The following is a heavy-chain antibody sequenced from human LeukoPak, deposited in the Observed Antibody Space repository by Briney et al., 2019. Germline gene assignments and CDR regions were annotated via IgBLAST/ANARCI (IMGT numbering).Heavy chain of an antibody. V-gene: IGHV3-7*01. D-gene: IGHD4-4*01. CDR3: ARDGDTVTTPAFDI. Sequence: GGSLRLSCAASGFTFSSYWMSWVRQAPGKGLEWVANIKRDGSEKYYVDSVKGRFTISRDNAKNSLYLQMNSLRAEDTAVYYCARDGDTVTTPAFDIWGQGTMVTVSS. CDR2: IKRDGSEK. CDR1: GFTFSSYW. J-gene: IGHJ3*02.